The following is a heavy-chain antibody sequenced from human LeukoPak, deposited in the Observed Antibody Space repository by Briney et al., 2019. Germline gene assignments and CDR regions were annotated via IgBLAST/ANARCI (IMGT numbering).Heavy chain of an antibody. CDR2: ISGYNGYT. CDR1: GYTFTSYG. Sequence: ASVKVSCRASGYTFTSYGISWVRQAPGQGLEWMGWISGYNGYTNYAQQLQGRVTMTSDTSTSTVYMELRSLRSDDTAVYYCARGYCRSTSCHEPPLYGMDVWGQGTTVTVS. CDR3: ARGYCRSTSCHEPPLYGMDV. D-gene: IGHD2-2*01. V-gene: IGHV1-18*01. J-gene: IGHJ6*02.